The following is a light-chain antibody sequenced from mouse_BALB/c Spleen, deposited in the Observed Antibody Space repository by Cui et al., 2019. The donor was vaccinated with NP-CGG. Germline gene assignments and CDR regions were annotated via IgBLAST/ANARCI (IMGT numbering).Light chain of an antibody. CDR2: GTN. CDR1: TGAVTTSNY. J-gene: IGLJ1*01. V-gene: IGLV1*01. CDR3: ALWYSNHWV. Sequence: QAVVSHESPLTTSPGETVTLTCRSSTGAVTTSNYANWVQEKPDHLFTGLIGGTNNRAPGVPARFSGSLIGDKAALTITGAQTEDEAIYFCALWYSNHWVFGGGTKLTV.